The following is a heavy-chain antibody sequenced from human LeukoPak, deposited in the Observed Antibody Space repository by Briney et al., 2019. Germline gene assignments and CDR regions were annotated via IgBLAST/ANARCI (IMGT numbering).Heavy chain of an antibody. CDR1: GFSFSSYA. D-gene: IGHD3-10*01. V-gene: IGHV3-23*01. CDR2: VSGSGGST. J-gene: IGHJ3*02. CDR3: ARSLYGSGSFFAFDI. Sequence: GGSLRLSCAASGFSFSSYAMSWVRQAPGKALEWVSGVSGSGGSTYSADSVKGRFTISRDNSKSTLYLQMNSLRAEDTAVFYCARSLYGSGSFFAFDIWGQGTMVTVSS.